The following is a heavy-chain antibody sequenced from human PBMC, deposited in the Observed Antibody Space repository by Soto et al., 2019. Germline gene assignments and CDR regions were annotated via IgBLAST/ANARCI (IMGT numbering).Heavy chain of an antibody. CDR2: IVVGSGNT. Sequence: SVKVSCNASGFTFTSSAMQWVRQARGQRLEWIGWIVVGSGNTNYAQKFQERVTITRDMSTSTAYMELSSLRSEDTAVYYCAADQLDPHYYYYGMDVWGQGTTVTSP. D-gene: IGHD1-1*01. J-gene: IGHJ6*02. V-gene: IGHV1-58*02. CDR3: AADQLDPHYYYYGMDV. CDR1: GFTFTSSA.